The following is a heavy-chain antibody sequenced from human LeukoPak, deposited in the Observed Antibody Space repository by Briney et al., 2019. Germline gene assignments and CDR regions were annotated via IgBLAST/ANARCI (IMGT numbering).Heavy chain of an antibody. CDR2: ISGSGGST. CDR1: GFTFNTYA. J-gene: IGHJ4*02. Sequence: GGSLRLSCAASGFTFNTYAMSWVRQAPGKGLGWVSGISGSGGSTYYADSVKSRFTISRDNSKNTLYLQMNSLRAEDTAVYYCAKALGIWYFDYWGQGTLVTVSS. D-gene: IGHD7-27*01. CDR3: AKALGIWYFDY. V-gene: IGHV3-23*01.